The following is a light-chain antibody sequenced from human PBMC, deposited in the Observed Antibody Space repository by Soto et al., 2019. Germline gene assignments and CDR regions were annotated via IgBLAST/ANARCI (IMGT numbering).Light chain of an antibody. CDR3: QQRSKWPIT. J-gene: IGKJ5*01. CDR2: AAS. Sequence: EIVMTQSPATLSVSPGDSATLSCRASRSIGRNLAWHQQKPGQAPRLLIYAASTRATGIPARFSGSGSGTDFTLTISSLEPEDFAVYYCQQRSKWPITFGQGTRLEIK. CDR1: RSIGRN. V-gene: IGKV3-11*01.